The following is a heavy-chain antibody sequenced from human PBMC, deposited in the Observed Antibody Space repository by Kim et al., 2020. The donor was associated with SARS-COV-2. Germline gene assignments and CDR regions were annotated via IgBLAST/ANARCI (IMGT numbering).Heavy chain of an antibody. Sequence: ASVKVSCKASGYTFTGYYMHWVRQAPGQGLEWMGWINPNSGGTNYAQKFQGRVTMTRDTSISTAYMELSRLRSDDTAVYYCARDPPTTTTYFDFWSGYQGSYYYYGMDVWGQGTTVTVSS. CDR3: ARDPPTTTTYFDFWSGYQGSYYYYGMDV. J-gene: IGHJ6*02. CDR1: GYTFTGYY. D-gene: IGHD3-3*01. V-gene: IGHV1-2*02. CDR2: INPNSGGT.